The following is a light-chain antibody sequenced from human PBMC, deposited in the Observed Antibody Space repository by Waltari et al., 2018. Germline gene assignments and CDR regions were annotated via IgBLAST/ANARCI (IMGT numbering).Light chain of an antibody. CDR2: AAS. CDR3: QQYDSYPHT. V-gene: IGKV1-16*02. J-gene: IGKJ2*01. Sequence: DIQMTTSPSSLSASVGHSITITCRASQGIDNYLAWFQQKPGKAPQSLIYAASTLQSGVPSKFSGSGFGTDFTLTINGLQPEDFATYFCQQYDSYPHTFGQGTRLEVK. CDR1: QGIDNY.